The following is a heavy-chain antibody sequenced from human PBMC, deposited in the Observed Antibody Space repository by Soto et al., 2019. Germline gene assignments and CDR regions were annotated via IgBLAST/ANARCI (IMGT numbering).Heavy chain of an antibody. J-gene: IGHJ1*01. CDR3: ARGVVAGH. CDR2: MNPNDGKT. D-gene: IGHD6-19*01. V-gene: IGHV1-8*01. CDR1: GYSFISYD. Sequence: ASVKVSCTAFGYSFISYDISWVRQATGQGLEWIGWMNPNDGKTGYAPKFRGRVTMTRDTSTSTAYMELSSLRSEDTAIYYCARGVVAGHWG.